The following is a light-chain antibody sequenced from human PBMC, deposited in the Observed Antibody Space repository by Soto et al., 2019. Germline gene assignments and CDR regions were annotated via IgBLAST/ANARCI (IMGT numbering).Light chain of an antibody. CDR3: QQRYNWPPLT. Sequence: EVVLTQSPATLSLSPGERATLSCRASQNINIFLAWYQQKPGQAPRLLIYDTSNRATGIPARFSGSGSATDFTLTISSLEPEDFAVYYCQQRYNWPPLTFGGGTKVEIK. V-gene: IGKV3-11*01. CDR1: QNINIF. CDR2: DTS. J-gene: IGKJ4*01.